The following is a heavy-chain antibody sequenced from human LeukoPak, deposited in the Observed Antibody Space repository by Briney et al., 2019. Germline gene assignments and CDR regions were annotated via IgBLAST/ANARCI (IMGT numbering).Heavy chain of an antibody. Sequence: GGSLRLSCAASGFSFSSYWMSWVRQAPGKGLEWVSYISSSSSTIYYADSVKGRFTISRDNAKNSLYLQMHSLRDEDTAVYYCARRDGYKSHFDYWGQGTLVTVSS. CDR2: ISSSSSTI. J-gene: IGHJ4*02. V-gene: IGHV3-48*02. CDR1: GFSFSSYW. D-gene: IGHD5-24*01. CDR3: ARRDGYKSHFDY.